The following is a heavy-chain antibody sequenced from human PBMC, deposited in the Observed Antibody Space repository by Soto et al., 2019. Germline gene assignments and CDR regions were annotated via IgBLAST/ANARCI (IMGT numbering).Heavy chain of an antibody. Sequence: PGGSLRLSCAASGFTFSSYAMSWVRQAPGKGLEWVSGISDSGGNTYYADSVKGRFTISRDNSKNTLYLQMNSLRAEDTAVYYCATVERSTGTTLDYWGQGTLVTVSS. J-gene: IGHJ4*02. CDR3: ATVERSTGTTLDY. CDR2: ISDSGGNT. D-gene: IGHD1-1*01. V-gene: IGHV3-23*01. CDR1: GFTFSSYA.